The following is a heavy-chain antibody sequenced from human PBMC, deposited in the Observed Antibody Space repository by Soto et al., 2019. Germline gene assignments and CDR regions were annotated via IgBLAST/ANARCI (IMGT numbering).Heavy chain of an antibody. V-gene: IGHV4-31*03. D-gene: IGHD2-21*02. J-gene: IGHJ6*02. CDR2: IYYYGST. CDR3: ARVCGGDGHHGMDV. Sequence: QVQLQESGPGLVKPSQTLSLTCTVSGGSISSGGYYWSWIRQHPGKGLEWIGYIYYYGSTYYNPSLKSRVTISVDTSKNQFSLKLSSVTAADTAVYHCARVCGGDGHHGMDVWGQGTTVTVSS. CDR1: GGSISSGGYY.